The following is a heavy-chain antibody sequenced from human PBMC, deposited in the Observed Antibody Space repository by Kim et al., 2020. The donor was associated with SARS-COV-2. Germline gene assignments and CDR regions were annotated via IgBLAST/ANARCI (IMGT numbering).Heavy chain of an antibody. J-gene: IGHJ1*01. CDR1: GFIFNNYA. Sequence: GGSLRLSCAASGFIFNNYAINWVRQAPGKGLERVSGVTGSGASTSYADSVKGRFIISRDNSKNTVNLQMNSLRAEDTAVYYCAKEITSVSKGSFDNWGPGNRVTVPS. D-gene: IGHD3-10*01. CDR3: AKEITSVSKGSFDN. CDR2: VTGSGAST. V-gene: IGHV3-23*01.